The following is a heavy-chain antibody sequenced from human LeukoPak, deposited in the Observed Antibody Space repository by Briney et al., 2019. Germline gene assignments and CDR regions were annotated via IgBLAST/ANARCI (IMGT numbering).Heavy chain of an antibody. CDR2: IYSGGST. CDR3: AKEGLAAAFVY. V-gene: IGHV3-66*02. Sequence: PGGSLRLSCAASGFTVSSNYMSWVRQAPGKGLEWVSVIYSGGSTYYADSVKGRFTISRDNSKNTLYLQMNSLRAEDTAVYYCAKEGLAAAFVYWGQGTLVTVSS. CDR1: GFTVSSNY. J-gene: IGHJ4*02. D-gene: IGHD6-13*01.